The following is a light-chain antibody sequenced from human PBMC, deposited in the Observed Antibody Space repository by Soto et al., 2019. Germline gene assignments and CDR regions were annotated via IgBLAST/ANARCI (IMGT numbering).Light chain of an antibody. CDR3: QQSYITPAG. J-gene: IGKJ4*01. CDR2: AAS. V-gene: IGKV1-39*01. Sequence: DIQMTQSPSALSASVGDRVTITCRASQSITNYLNWYQHKPGKAPNLLIYAASSLQSGVPSRFSGSGSGTDFTLTISSLQPEDFATYFCQQSYITPAGFGGGTKVDIK. CDR1: QSITNY.